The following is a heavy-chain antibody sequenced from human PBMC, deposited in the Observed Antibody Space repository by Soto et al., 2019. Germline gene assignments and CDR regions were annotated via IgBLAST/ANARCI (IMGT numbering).Heavy chain of an antibody. Sequence: PSETLSLTCTVSGGSISSGDYYWSWIRQPPGKGLEWIGYIYYSGSTYYNPSLKSRVTISVDTSKNQFSLKLSSVTAADTAVYYCARDTRVTIPPGYYYYYYGMDVWGQGTTVTVSS. V-gene: IGHV4-30-4*01. J-gene: IGHJ6*02. CDR1: GGSISSGDYY. D-gene: IGHD3-9*01. CDR3: ARDTRVTIPPGYYYYYYGMDV. CDR2: IYYSGST.